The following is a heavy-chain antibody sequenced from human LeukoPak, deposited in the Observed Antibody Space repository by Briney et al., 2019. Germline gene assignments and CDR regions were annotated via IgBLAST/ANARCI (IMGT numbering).Heavy chain of an antibody. J-gene: IGHJ6*03. V-gene: IGHV4-39*07. CDR3: ARHYDFWSGYYKASGYYYYMDV. CDR2: IYYSGST. CDR1: GGSISSSSYY. Sequence: SETLSLTCTVSGGSISSSSYYWGWIRQPPGKGLEWIGSIYYSGSTYYNPSLKSRVTISVDTSKNQFSLKLSSVTAADTAVYYCARHYDFWSGYYKASGYYYYMDVWGKGTTVTVSS. D-gene: IGHD3-3*01.